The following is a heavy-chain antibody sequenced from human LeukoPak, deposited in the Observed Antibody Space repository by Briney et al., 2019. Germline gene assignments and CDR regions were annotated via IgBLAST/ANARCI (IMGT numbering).Heavy chain of an antibody. V-gene: IGHV3-20*04. CDR2: INWNGDNT. D-gene: IGHD1-26*01. CDR3: TRGMGYSNPYYFDY. CDR1: GFTFDDHG. J-gene: IGHJ4*02. Sequence: PGESLRLSCAASGFTFDDHGMSWVRHAPGKGLEWVSGINWNGDNTRYADAVKGRFSISRDNANDSLFLQMNNLRAEDTAFYYCTRGMGYSNPYYFDYWGQGTLLTVSS.